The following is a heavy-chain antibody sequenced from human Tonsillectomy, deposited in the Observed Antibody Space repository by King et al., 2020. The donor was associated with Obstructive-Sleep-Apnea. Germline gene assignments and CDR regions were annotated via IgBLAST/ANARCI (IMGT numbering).Heavy chain of an antibody. D-gene: IGHD3-10*01. J-gene: IGHJ4*02. V-gene: IGHV3-43*01. Sequence: VQLVESGGVVVQPGESRRHSCAASGFTFGDHTIHWDRQAPGKGLERVTLISGDASSTYYADSVKDRFTISRDNRNNSLYLQMDSLRTEDTALYYCAKDSDYIIDYWGQGTLVTVSS. CDR2: ISGDASST. CDR3: AKDSDYIIDY. CDR1: GFTFGDHT.